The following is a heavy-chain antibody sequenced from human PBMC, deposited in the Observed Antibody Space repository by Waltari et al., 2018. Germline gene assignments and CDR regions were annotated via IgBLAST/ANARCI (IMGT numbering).Heavy chain of an antibody. CDR3: ARVGPAAACLNWYFDL. J-gene: IGHJ2*01. CDR2: IIPIVGIA. Sequence: QVQLVQSGAEVRKPGSSVKVSCKASGGTFSSYAISWGRQAPEQGLEWMGGIIPIVGIANYAQKLQGRVTMTADESTSTAYMELSSLRSEDTAVYYCARVGPAAACLNWYFDLWGRGTLVTVSS. CDR1: GGTFSSYA. D-gene: IGHD6-13*01. V-gene: IGHV1-69*10.